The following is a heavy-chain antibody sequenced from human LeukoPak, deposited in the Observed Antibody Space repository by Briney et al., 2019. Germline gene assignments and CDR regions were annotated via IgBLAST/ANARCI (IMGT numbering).Heavy chain of an antibody. Sequence: GESLQISCQGSGYSFTSYWIGWVRQMPGKGLEWMGIIYPGDSDTRYSPSFQGQVTISADKSISTAYLQWSSLKASDTAMYYCARAPYSSGWDFDYWGQGTLVTVSS. D-gene: IGHD6-19*01. CDR3: ARAPYSSGWDFDY. J-gene: IGHJ4*02. CDR1: GYSFTSYW. V-gene: IGHV5-51*01. CDR2: IYPGDSDT.